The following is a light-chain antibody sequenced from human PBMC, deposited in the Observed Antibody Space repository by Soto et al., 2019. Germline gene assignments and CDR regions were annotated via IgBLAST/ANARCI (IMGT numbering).Light chain of an antibody. Sequence: EIVMTQSPATLSVSPGERATLSCRASQSVSSNLAWYQQKPGQAPRFLIYGASTRATGIPARFSGSGSETEFTLTISSLQSEDFAVYYCQQYSNWPSTFGQGTKLEIK. V-gene: IGKV3-15*01. CDR3: QQYSNWPST. J-gene: IGKJ2*01. CDR2: GAS. CDR1: QSVSSN.